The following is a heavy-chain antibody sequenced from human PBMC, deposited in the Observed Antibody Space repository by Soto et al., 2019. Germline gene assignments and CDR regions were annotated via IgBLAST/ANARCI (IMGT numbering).Heavy chain of an antibody. CDR3: AKGRGGSGSLTPRVDF. Sequence: EVQLLESGGGLVQPGGSLRLSCAASGVTFNNYAMTWVRQAPGKGLEWVSAISGGGDTTSYADSVKGRFTVSRDGSKNTLYLQMSSLRGEDTALYYCAKGRGGSGSLTPRVDFWGQGTLVTVSS. D-gene: IGHD3-10*01. CDR2: ISGGGDTT. V-gene: IGHV3-23*01. CDR1: GVTFNNYA. J-gene: IGHJ4*02.